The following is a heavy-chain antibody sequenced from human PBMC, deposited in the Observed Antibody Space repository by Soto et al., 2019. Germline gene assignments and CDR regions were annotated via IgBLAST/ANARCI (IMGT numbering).Heavy chain of an antibody. CDR2: IFYSGST. CDR1: GGSISTSRSY. D-gene: IGHD2-21*01. Sequence: QLQLLESGPGLVKVSETLSLTCSVSGGSISTSRSYWAWIRQPPGKGLEWVANIFYSGSTFYNPSLASRVSVSVDTSKNEFSLKLRSVTAADTAVYYCARQPTTGDTDLWFDPWGQGTLVTVSS. CDR3: ARQPTTGDTDLWFDP. V-gene: IGHV4-39*01. J-gene: IGHJ5*02.